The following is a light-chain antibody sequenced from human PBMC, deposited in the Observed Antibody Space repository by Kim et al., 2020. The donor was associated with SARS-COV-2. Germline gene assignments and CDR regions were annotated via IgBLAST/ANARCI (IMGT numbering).Light chain of an antibody. V-gene: IGKV1-9*01. Sequence: DIQLTQSPSFLSASVGDRVTITCRASQGISSYLAWYQQKPGKAPKLLIYPASTLQSGVPSRFSGSGSGTEFTLTISSLQPEDFATYYCQQLNSYPRTFGQGTKLEI. J-gene: IGKJ2*01. CDR1: QGISSY. CDR3: QQLNSYPRT. CDR2: PAS.